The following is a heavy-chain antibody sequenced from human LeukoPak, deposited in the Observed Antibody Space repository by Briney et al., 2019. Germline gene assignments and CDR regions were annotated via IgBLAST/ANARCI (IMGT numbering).Heavy chain of an antibody. CDR3: AREDGRYDYVWGSYRRFDY. V-gene: IGHV1-18*01. CDR2: ISAYNGNT. D-gene: IGHD3-16*02. Sequence: EASVTVSCTASGYTFTSYGISWVRQAPGQGLEWMGWISAYNGNTNYAQKLQGRVTMTTDTSTSTAYMELRSLRSDDTAVYYCAREDGRYDYVWGSYRRFDYWGQGTLVTVSS. J-gene: IGHJ4*02. CDR1: GYTFTSYG.